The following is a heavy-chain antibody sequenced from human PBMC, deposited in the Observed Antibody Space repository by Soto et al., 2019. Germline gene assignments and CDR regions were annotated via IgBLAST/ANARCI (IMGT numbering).Heavy chain of an antibody. D-gene: IGHD6-19*01. J-gene: IGHJ6*02. CDR2: IIPIFGTA. CDR1: GGTFSSYA. CDR3: ARISSGWYPSDYYYGMDL. Sequence: QVQLVQSGAEVKKPGSSVKVSCKASGGTFSSYAISWVRQAPGQGLEWMGGIIPIFGTANYAQKFQGRVTITADESTSTAYMELSSLRSEDTAVYYCARISSGWYPSDYYYGMDLWGQGTTVTVSS. V-gene: IGHV1-69*01.